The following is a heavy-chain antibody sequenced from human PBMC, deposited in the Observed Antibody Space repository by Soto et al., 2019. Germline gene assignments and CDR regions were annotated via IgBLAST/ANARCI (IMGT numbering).Heavy chain of an antibody. CDR3: AKGVESGGHYKAWGFDH. CDR1: GFTFSTYT. CDR2: IYSSGGTT. J-gene: IGHJ4*02. V-gene: IGHV3-23*01. D-gene: IGHD3-10*01. Sequence: EVQLLESGGGLVQTGGSLRLSCAASGFTFSTYTMGWVRQAPGKGLEWVSTIYSSGGTTYYADSVKGRLTISRDNSKNTLYLQLNSLRAEDTAIYYCAKGVESGGHYKAWGFDHWGQGTLVTVSS.